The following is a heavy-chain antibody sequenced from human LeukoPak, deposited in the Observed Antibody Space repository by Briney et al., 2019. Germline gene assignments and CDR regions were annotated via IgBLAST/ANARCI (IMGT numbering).Heavy chain of an antibody. J-gene: IGHJ4*02. V-gene: IGHV1-18*04. CDR3: ASGEDNLDY. Sequence: ASVKVSCKASGYTFTGYYMHWVRQAPGQGLEWMGWISAYNGNTNYAQKLQGRVTMTTDTSTSTAYMELRSLRSDDTAVYYCASGEDNLDYWGQGTLVTVSS. CDR2: ISAYNGNT. CDR1: GYTFTGYY. D-gene: IGHD3-10*01.